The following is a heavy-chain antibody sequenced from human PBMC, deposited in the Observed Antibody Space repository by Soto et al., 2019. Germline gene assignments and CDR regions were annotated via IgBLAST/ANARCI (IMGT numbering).Heavy chain of an antibody. J-gene: IGHJ5*02. CDR2: RSYSGST. CDR3: AREGGLAYCGGDCLYNWFDP. V-gene: IGHV4-31*03. D-gene: IGHD2-21*02. CDR1: GGSISSGDYY. Sequence: QVQLQESGPGLVKPSQTLSLTCTVSGGSISSGDYYWSWARQHPGKGLEWIGYRSYSGSTYYNPSLKSRVTIVVDTSRNQFSLRLSSVTAADTAVYYCAREGGLAYCGGDCLYNWFDPWGQGTLVTVSS.